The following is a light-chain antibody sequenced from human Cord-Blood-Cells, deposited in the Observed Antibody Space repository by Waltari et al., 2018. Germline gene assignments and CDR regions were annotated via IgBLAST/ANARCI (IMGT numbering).Light chain of an antibody. CDR2: EVS. Sequence: QSALTQPASVSVSPGQSITISCTGTSSDVGGYNYVSWYQQHPGKAPKLMIYEVSNRPSGVSNRFSGSKSGNTASLTISGLQDEDEADYYCSSYTSSSTAVFGGGTQLTVL. CDR3: SSYTSSSTAV. V-gene: IGLV2-14*01. J-gene: IGLJ7*01. CDR1: SSDVGGYNY.